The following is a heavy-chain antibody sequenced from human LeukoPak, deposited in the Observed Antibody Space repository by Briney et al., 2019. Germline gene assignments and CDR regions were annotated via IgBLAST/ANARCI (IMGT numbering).Heavy chain of an antibody. V-gene: IGHV3-11*04. Sequence: GGSLRLSCAASGFTFSDYYMSWIRQAPGKGLEWVSYISSSGSTIYYADSVKGRFTISRDNAKDSLSLQMNSLRAEDTAVYYCARQRGSGCLDYWGQGTLVTVSS. CDR1: GFTFSDYY. D-gene: IGHD6-19*01. CDR3: ARQRGSGCLDY. J-gene: IGHJ4*02. CDR2: ISSSGSTI.